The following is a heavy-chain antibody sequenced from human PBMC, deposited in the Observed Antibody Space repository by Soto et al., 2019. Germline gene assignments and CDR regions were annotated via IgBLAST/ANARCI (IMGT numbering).Heavy chain of an antibody. Sequence: GGSLRLSCGASGFTFSGSAMSWVRQAPGKGLEWVSSISTSGESTFYADSVKGRFTLSRDNSKSTVHVQMNSLRAEDTAVYYCAKMVTISNRDHYGMDAWGQGTTVTVSS. CDR1: GFTFSGSA. CDR3: AKMVTISNRDHYGMDA. D-gene: IGHD5-18*01. CDR2: ISTSGEST. J-gene: IGHJ6*02. V-gene: IGHV3-23*01.